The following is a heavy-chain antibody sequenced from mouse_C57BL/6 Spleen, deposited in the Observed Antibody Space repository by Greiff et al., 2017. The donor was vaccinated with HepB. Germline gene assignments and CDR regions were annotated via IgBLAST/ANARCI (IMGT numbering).Heavy chain of an antibody. V-gene: IGHV1-69*01. CDR1: GYTFTSYW. Sequence: QVQLQQPGAELVMPGASVKLSCKASGYTFTSYWMHWVKQRPGQGLEWIGEIDPSDSYTNYNQKFKGKSTLTVDKSSSTAYMQLSSLTSEDSAVYYCARHYGSSGRDFDVWGTGTTVTVSS. CDR2: IDPSDSYT. CDR3: ARHYGSSGRDFDV. J-gene: IGHJ1*03. D-gene: IGHD1-1*01.